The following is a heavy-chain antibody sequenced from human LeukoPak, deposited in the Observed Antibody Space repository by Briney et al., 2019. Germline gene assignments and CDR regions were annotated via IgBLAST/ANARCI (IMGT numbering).Heavy chain of an antibody. J-gene: IGHJ4*02. D-gene: IGHD3-16*02. CDR3: TTDYYDYVWGSYRPDY. CDR2: IKSKTDGETT. V-gene: IGHV3-15*01. Sequence: PGGSLRLSCAASGLTFSNAWMSWVRQAPGQGLEWVARIKSKTDGETTDYAAPVKGRFTISRDDSKNTLYLQMNSLKTEDTAVYYCTTDYYDYVWGSYRPDYWGQGTLVTVSS. CDR1: GLTFSNAW.